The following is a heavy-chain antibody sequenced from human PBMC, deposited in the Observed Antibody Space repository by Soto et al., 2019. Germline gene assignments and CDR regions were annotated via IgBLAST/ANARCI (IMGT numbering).Heavy chain of an antibody. D-gene: IGHD3-3*01. CDR1: GYTFTSYA. Sequence: ASVKVSCKASGYTFTSYAMHWVRQAPGQRLEWMGWINAGNGNTKYSQKFQGRVTITRDTSASTAYMELSSLRSEDTAVYYCARGCFNRDEYYYDLKDFSGQGTTVIGSA. CDR3: ARGCFNRDEYYYDLKDF. J-gene: IGHJ6*01. CDR2: INAGNGNT. V-gene: IGHV1-3*01.